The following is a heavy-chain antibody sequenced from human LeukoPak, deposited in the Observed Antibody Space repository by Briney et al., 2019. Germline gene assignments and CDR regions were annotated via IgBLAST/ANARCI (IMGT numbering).Heavy chain of an antibody. J-gene: IGHJ4*02. CDR1: GYTFTGYY. Sequence: ASLKVSCKASGYTFTGYYMHWVRQAPGQGLEWMGWINPNSGGTNYAQKFQGRVTMTRDTSISTAYMELSRLRSDDTAVYYCARDLGYSYGYLPRIIGYWGQGTLVTVSS. D-gene: IGHD5-18*01. CDR2: INPNSGGT. CDR3: ARDLGYSYGYLPRIIGY. V-gene: IGHV1-2*02.